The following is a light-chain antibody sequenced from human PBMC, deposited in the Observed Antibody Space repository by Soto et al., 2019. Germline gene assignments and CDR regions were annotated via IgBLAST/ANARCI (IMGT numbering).Light chain of an antibody. V-gene: IGLV2-14*01. CDR1: SSDIGGYNY. Sequence: QSALTQPASVSGSPGQSITISCTGTSSDIGGYNYVSWYQQHPGEAPKLVIYEVSNRPSGVSNRFSGSKSGNTASLTVSGLQAEDEADYHCASYAGGKNFYVFGTGTKVTVL. CDR2: EVS. CDR3: ASYAGGKNFYV. J-gene: IGLJ1*01.